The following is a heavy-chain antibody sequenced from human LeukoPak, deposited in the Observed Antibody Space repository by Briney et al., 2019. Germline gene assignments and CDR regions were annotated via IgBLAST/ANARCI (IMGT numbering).Heavy chain of an antibody. D-gene: IGHD2-2*01. CDR2: ISSSGSTI. Sequence: GGSLRLSCAASGFTFSDYYMSWIRQAPGKGLEWVSYISSSGSTIYYAESVKGRFTISRDNAKNSLYLQMNSLRAEDTAVYYCARLSVSTSSDYYYYYMDVWGKGTTVTVSS. V-gene: IGHV3-11*01. J-gene: IGHJ6*03. CDR3: ARLSVSTSSDYYYYYMDV. CDR1: GFTFSDYY.